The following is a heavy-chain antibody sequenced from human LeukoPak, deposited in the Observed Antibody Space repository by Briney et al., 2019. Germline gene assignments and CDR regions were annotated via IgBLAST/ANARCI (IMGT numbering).Heavy chain of an antibody. D-gene: IGHD2-21*01. J-gene: IGHJ6*03. CDR3: ARDGLFRPGSLHYYYYYMDV. Sequence: EASVKVYCKASGYTFTSYGISWVRQAPGQGLEWMGWISAYNGNTNYAQKLQGRVTMTTDTSTSTAYMELRSLRSEDTAVYYCARDGLFRPGSLHYYYYYMDVWGKGTTVTVSS. CDR2: ISAYNGNT. CDR1: GYTFTSYG. V-gene: IGHV1-18*01.